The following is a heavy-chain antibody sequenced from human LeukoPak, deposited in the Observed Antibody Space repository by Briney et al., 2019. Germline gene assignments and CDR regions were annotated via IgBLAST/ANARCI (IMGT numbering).Heavy chain of an antibody. CDR3: ARGLRGIAARRAYYYYMDV. V-gene: IGHV3-7*01. CDR2: IKQDGSEK. Sequence: GGSLRLSCAASGFTFSSYWMSWVRQAPGKGLEWVANIKQDGSEKYYVDSVKGRFTISRDNAKNSLYLQMNSLRAEDTAVYYCARGLRGIAARRAYYYYMDVWGKGTTVTVSS. J-gene: IGHJ6*03. D-gene: IGHD6-6*01. CDR1: GFTFSSYW.